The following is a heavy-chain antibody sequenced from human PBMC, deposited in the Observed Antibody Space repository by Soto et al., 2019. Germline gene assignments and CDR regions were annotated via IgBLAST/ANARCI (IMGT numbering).Heavy chain of an antibody. J-gene: IGHJ4*02. D-gene: IGHD2-15*01. CDR3: ARDSVAFFGS. Sequence: PSETLSLTCTVSDGSVSSGSYYWSWIRQPPGKGLEWIGYIYSSGSTLYNPSLKSRVIITEDTTMNQFSLMMSSVTAAATAVYYCARDSVAFFGSWGPGILVSV. CDR2: IYSSGST. CDR1: DGSVSSGSYY. V-gene: IGHV4-61*01.